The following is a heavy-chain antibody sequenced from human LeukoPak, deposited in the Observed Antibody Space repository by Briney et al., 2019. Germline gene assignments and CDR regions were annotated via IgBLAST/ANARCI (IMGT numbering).Heavy chain of an antibody. V-gene: IGHV3-30*02. CDR3: AKDREWFGEPNYFDQ. Sequence: PGGSLRLSCAASGFTFSSYGIHWVREAPGKGLEWVAFIRYDGNSQYYADSVKGRFTISRDNSKNTLYLQMNSLRAEDTAVYYCAKDREWFGEPNYFDQWGQGTLVTVSS. J-gene: IGHJ4*02. CDR1: GFTFSSYG. D-gene: IGHD3-10*01. CDR2: IRYDGNSQ.